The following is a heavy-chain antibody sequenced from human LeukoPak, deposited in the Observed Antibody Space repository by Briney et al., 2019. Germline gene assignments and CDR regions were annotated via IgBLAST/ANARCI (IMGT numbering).Heavy chain of an antibody. D-gene: IGHD3-22*01. J-gene: IGHJ4*02. CDR2: MNPNSGNT. Sequence: ASVRVSCKASGDTLNKYAFNWVRQATGQGLEWMGWMNPNSGNTGYAQKFQGRVTMTRNTSISTAYMELSSLRSEDTAVYYCARDDSSGYHLPFDYWGQGTLVTVSS. CDR1: GDTLNKYA. V-gene: IGHV1-8*01. CDR3: ARDDSSGYHLPFDY.